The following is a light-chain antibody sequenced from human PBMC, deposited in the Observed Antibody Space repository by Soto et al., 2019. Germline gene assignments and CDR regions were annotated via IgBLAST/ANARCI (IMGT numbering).Light chain of an antibody. Sequence: EILMTQSPATLSVSPGERATLSCRASQSVSRYLAWYQQKPGQAPRLLIYGASTRATGISARFSGSGSGTEFTLTISSLQSEDFAVYYCQQYNNWPRTFGQGTKVETK. CDR2: GAS. V-gene: IGKV3-15*01. J-gene: IGKJ1*01. CDR3: QQYNNWPRT. CDR1: QSVSRY.